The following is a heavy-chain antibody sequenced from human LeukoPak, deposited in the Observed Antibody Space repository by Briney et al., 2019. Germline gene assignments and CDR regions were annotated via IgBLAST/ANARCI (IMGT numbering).Heavy chain of an antibody. V-gene: IGHV4-38-2*02. Sequence: PSETLSLTCTVSNYSISSGYYWGWIRQPPGKGLEWIASVYRSGSTYYKSSLKSRVRISVDTSKNQFSLKLSSVTAADTAVYYCARATGWGYYYYYMDVWGKGTTVTVSS. CDR3: ARATGWGYYYYYMDV. CDR2: VYRSGST. CDR1: NYSISSGYY. J-gene: IGHJ6*03. D-gene: IGHD4-11*01.